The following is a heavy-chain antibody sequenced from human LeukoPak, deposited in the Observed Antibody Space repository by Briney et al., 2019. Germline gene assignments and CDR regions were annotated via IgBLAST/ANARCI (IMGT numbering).Heavy chain of an antibody. CDR3: ASGDVVVPAALYYFDY. V-gene: IGHV1-69*13. CDR2: IIPIFGTA. D-gene: IGHD2-2*01. CDR1: GGTFSSYA. Sequence: SVKVSCKASGGTFSSYAISWVRQAPGQGLEWMGGIIPIFGTANYAQKFQGRVTITADESTSTAYMELSSLRSEDTAVYYCASGDVVVPAALYYFDYWGQGTLVTVSS. J-gene: IGHJ4*02.